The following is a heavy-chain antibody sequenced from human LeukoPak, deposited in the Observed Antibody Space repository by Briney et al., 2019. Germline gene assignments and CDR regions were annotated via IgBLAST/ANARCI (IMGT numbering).Heavy chain of an antibody. Sequence: PGGSLRLSCAASGFTFSGAAMHWVRQASGKGLEWVGRIRSKHNHYATTYAASVKGRFTISRDDSKNTASLQMNSLKTEDTAVYYCTRTWNDGDFDYWGRGTLVTVSS. CDR3: TRTWNDGDFDY. CDR2: IRSKHNHYAT. V-gene: IGHV3-73*01. D-gene: IGHD1-1*01. CDR1: GFTFSGAA. J-gene: IGHJ4*02.